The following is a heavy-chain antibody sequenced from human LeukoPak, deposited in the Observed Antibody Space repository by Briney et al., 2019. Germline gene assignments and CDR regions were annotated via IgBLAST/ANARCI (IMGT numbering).Heavy chain of an antibody. CDR2: IIPIFGTA. CDR3: ARGLHKQIHYYYYMDV. D-gene: IGHD4-11*01. J-gene: IGHJ6*03. V-gene: IGHV1-69*05. CDR1: GGTFSSYA. Sequence: GASVKVSCKASGGTFSSYAISWVRQAPGQGLEWMGGIIPIFGTANYAQKFQGRVTITTDESTSTAYMELSSLGSEDTAVYYCARGLHKQIHYYYYMDVWSKGTTVTVSS.